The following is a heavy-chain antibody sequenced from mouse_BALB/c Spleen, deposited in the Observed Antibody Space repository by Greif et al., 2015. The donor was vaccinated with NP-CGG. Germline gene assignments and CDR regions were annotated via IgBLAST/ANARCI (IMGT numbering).Heavy chain of an antibody. J-gene: IGHJ3*01. Sequence: EVKLMESGGGLVQPGGSRKLSCAASGFTFSSFGMHWVRQAPEKGLEWVAYISSGSSTIYYADTVKGRFTISRDNPKNTLFLQMTSLRSEDTAMYYCAREVRGWFAYWGQGTLVTVSA. CDR3: AREVRGWFAY. CDR1: GFTFSSFG. V-gene: IGHV5-17*02. D-gene: IGHD2-14*01. CDR2: ISSGSSTI.